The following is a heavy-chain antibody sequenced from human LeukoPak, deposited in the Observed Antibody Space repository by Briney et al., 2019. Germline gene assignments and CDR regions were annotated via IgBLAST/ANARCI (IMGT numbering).Heavy chain of an antibody. CDR1: GGTFSSYA. CDR2: IIPIFGTA. Sequence: GSSVKVSCKASGGTFSSYAISWVRQAPGQGLEWRVGIIPIFGTANYAQKFQGRVTITTDESTSTAYMELSSLRSEDTAVYYCARGVRYFDWLLRPWGQGTLVTVSS. V-gene: IGHV1-69*05. CDR3: ARGVRYFDWLLRP. D-gene: IGHD3-9*01. J-gene: IGHJ4*02.